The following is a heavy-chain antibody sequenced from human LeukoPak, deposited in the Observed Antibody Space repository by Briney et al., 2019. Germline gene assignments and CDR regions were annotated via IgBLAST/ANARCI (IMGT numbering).Heavy chain of an antibody. J-gene: IGHJ4*02. V-gene: IGHV4-61*02. Sequence: PSETLSLTCTVSGGSISSGRYYWSWIRQTAGKELEWIGRFDISGATNFNPSLKSRLTISIDTSKNQFSLRLSSVAAADTAVYFCARGLFSTRRESDYWGQGTLVTVSS. CDR2: FDISGAT. D-gene: IGHD2-2*01. CDR1: GGSISSGRYY. CDR3: ARGLFSTRRESDY.